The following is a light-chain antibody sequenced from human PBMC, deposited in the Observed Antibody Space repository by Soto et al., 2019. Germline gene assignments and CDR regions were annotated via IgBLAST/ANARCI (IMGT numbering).Light chain of an antibody. CDR2: ATS. V-gene: IGKV3-20*01. CDR3: QQYQT. J-gene: IGKJ3*01. Sequence: EIVLTQSPGTLSLSPGERATLSCRASQSVGSSYLAWYQQKPGQAPRLPIYATSSRATGIPDRFSGSGSGTDFTLTISRLEPEDFAVYYCQQYQTFGPGTKVDIK. CDR1: QSVGSSY.